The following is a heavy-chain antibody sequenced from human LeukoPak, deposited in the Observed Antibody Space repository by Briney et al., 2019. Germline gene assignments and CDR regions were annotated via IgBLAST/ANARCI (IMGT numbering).Heavy chain of an antibody. J-gene: IGHJ4*02. CDR3: AREGNYGSGSYYNGAYFDY. CDR1: GGSISSYY. CDR2: IYTSGST. D-gene: IGHD3-10*01. Sequence: SETLSLTCTVSGGSISSYYWSWIRQPAGEGLEWIGRIYTSGSTNYNPSLKSRVTMSVDTSKNQFSLKLSSVTAADTAVYYCAREGNYGSGSYYNGAYFDYWGQGTLVTVPS. V-gene: IGHV4-4*07.